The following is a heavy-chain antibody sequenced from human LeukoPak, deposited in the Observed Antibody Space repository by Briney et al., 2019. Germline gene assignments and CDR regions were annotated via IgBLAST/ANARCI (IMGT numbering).Heavy chain of an antibody. CDR3: AREQGDYAGSHWFDP. D-gene: IGHD4-17*01. Sequence: GGSLRLSCAASGFTFSSYWMHWVRQAPGKGLVWVSRINSDGSSTSYADSVKGRFTISRDNAKNTLYLQMNSLRAEDTAVYYCAREQGDYAGSHWFDPWGQGTLVTVSS. V-gene: IGHV3-74*01. J-gene: IGHJ5*02. CDR1: GFTFSSYW. CDR2: INSDGSST.